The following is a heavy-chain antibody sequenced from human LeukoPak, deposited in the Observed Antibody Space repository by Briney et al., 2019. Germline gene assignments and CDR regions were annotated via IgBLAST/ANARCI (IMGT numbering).Heavy chain of an antibody. CDR1: GYTLTELS. CDR2: FDPEDGET. Sequence: ASVKVSCKVSGYTLTELSIHWVRQAPGKGLEWMGGFDPEDGETIYAQKFQGRVTMTEDKSTDTAYMELSSLRCDDTAVYYCATEGVSWYLYWGQGTLVSVSS. V-gene: IGHV1-24*01. J-gene: IGHJ4*02. D-gene: IGHD6-13*01. CDR3: ATEGVSWYLY.